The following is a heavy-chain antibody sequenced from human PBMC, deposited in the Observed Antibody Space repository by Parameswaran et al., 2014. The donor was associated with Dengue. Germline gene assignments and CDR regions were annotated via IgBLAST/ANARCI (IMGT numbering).Heavy chain of an antibody. CDR2: ISSSGSTI. CDR3: ASQYYDSSGYYYGTFYYYYYGMDV. Sequence: WIRQPPGKGLEWVSYISSSGSTIYYADSVKGRFTISRDNAKNSLYLQMNSLRAEDTAVYYCASQYYDSSGYYYGTFYYYYYGMDVWGQGTTVTVSS. D-gene: IGHD3-22*01. J-gene: IGHJ6*02. V-gene: IGHV3-48*03.